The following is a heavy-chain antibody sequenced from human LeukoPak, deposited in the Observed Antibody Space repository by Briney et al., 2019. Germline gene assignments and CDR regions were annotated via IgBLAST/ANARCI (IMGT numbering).Heavy chain of an antibody. CDR1: GFIFSTYW. CDR3: AKARYTSGWDYFDY. Sequence: GGSLRLSCAASGFIFSTYWMSWVRQAPGKGLEWVSAISGSGGSTYYADSVKGRFTISRDNSKNTLYLQMNSLRAEDTAVYYCAKARYTSGWDYFDYWGQGTLVTVSS. CDR2: ISGSGGST. J-gene: IGHJ4*02. V-gene: IGHV3-23*01. D-gene: IGHD6-19*01.